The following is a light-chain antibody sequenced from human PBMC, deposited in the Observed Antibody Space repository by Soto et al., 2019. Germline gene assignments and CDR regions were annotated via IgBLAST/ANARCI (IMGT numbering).Light chain of an antibody. CDR2: AAS. V-gene: IGKV1-12*01. J-gene: IGKJ2*01. CDR1: QNIGTW. CDR3: QQADSFPYI. Sequence: DLQMTQSPPFVSASVGDRVTITCRASQNIGTWLAWYQRKPGKAPKLLVYAASTLESGVPSRFSGSGSGTDFTLTISSLQSEDFATYYCQQADSFPYIFGQGTTLEIK.